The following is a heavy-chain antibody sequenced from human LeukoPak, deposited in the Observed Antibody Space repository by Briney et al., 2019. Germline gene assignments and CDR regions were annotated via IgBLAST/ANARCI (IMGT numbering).Heavy chain of an antibody. CDR1: GGSISSYY. J-gene: IGHJ6*03. CDR3: AREGYGQVGSVYYYYMDV. Sequence: PSETLSLTCTVSGGSISSYYWSWIRQPAEKGLEWIGRIYSSGSTNYNPSLKSRVTMSVDTSKNQFSLKLSSVTAADTAVYYCAREGYGQVGSVYYYYMDVWGKGTTVTVSS. D-gene: IGHD5-12*01. CDR2: IYSSGST. V-gene: IGHV4-4*07.